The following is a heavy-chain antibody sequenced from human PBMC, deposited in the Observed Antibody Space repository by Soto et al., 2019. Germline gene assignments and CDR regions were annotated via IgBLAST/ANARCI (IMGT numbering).Heavy chain of an antibody. CDR3: AKVYYYGSGSYYNEYDAFDI. V-gene: IGHV3-23*01. D-gene: IGHD3-10*01. J-gene: IGHJ3*02. CDR1: GFTFSSYA. Sequence: EVQLLESGGGLVQPGGSLRLSCAASGFTFSSYAMSWVRQAPGKGLEWVSAISGSGGSTYYADSVKGRFTISRDNSKNTLYLQMNSLRAEDTAVYYCAKVYYYGSGSYYNEYDAFDIWGQGTMVTVSS. CDR2: ISGSGGST.